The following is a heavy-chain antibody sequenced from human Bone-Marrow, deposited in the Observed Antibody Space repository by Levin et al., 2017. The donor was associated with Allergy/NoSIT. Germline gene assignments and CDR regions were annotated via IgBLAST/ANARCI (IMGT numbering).Heavy chain of an antibody. D-gene: IGHD3-10*01. CDR2: ISDSGGST. CDR3: TKGGDNYGAGSYSGY. Sequence: PGGSLRLSCAASGFTFNTFAMSWVRQAPGKGLKWVSTISDSGGSTYYADSVQGRFTISRDNSNNTLYLQMNSLRAEDTAVYYCTKGGDNYGAGSYSGYWGQGTLVSVSS. V-gene: IGHV3-23*01. CDR1: GFTFNTFA. J-gene: IGHJ4*02.